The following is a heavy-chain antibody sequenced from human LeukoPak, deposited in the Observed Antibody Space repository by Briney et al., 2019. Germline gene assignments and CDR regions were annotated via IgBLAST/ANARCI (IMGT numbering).Heavy chain of an antibody. Sequence: SETLSLTCTVSGGSISSGGYYWSWIRQHPGKGLEWIGYIYYSGSTYYNPSLKSRVTISVDTSKNQFSLKLSSVTAADTAVYYCARQGGIGGYTVDYWGQGTLVTVSS. J-gene: IGHJ4*02. CDR1: GGSISSGGYY. D-gene: IGHD3-16*02. CDR2: IYYSGST. CDR3: ARQGGIGGYTVDY. V-gene: IGHV4-31*03.